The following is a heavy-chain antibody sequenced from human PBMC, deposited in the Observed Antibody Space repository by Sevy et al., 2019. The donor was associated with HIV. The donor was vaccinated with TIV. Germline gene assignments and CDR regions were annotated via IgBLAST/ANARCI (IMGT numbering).Heavy chain of an antibody. V-gene: IGHV3-48*02. CDR3: ARERKMYDSSGYYFHFDY. CDR1: GFTFSSYS. CDR2: ISRSSSTI. Sequence: GGSLRLSCAASGFTFSSYSMNWVRQAPGKGLEWVSYISRSSSTIYYADPVKGRFTISRDNAKNSMYLQMNSLRDEDTAVYYCARERKMYDSSGYYFHFDYWGQGTLVTVSS. J-gene: IGHJ4*02. D-gene: IGHD3-22*01.